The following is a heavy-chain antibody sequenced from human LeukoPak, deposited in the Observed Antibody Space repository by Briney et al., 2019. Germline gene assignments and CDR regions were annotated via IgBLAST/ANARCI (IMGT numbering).Heavy chain of an antibody. CDR1: GASISSGGYY. CDR2: ISYSGSP. Sequence: TLSLTCTVSGASISSGGYYWSWIRQHPGKGLEWIGYISYSGSPYYNPSLKSRVTISVDTSRNQFSLKLSSVTAADTAVYYCARGPHCSSTSCYSEYFHHWGQGTLVTVSS. J-gene: IGHJ1*01. D-gene: IGHD2-2*01. V-gene: IGHV4-31*03. CDR3: ARGPHCSSTSCYSEYFHH.